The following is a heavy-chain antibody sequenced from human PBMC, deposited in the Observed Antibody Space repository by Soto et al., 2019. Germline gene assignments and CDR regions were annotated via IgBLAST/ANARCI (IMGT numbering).Heavy chain of an antibody. CDR3: ARTHYCSSGCIMYGMDV. CDR1: GGSFSGYY. Sequence: PSETLSLTCAVYGGSFSGYYWSWIRQPPGKGLEWIGEINHSGSTNYNPSLKSRVTISVDTSKNQFSLKLSSVTAADTAVYYCARTHYCSSGCIMYGMDVWGQGTTVTVSS. CDR2: INHSGST. J-gene: IGHJ6*02. V-gene: IGHV4-34*01. D-gene: IGHD6-19*01.